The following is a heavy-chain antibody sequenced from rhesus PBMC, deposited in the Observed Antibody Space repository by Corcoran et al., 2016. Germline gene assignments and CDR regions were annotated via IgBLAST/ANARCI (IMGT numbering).Heavy chain of an antibody. CDR2: ITYRGST. CDR1: GYSISGYY. J-gene: IGHJ1*01. V-gene: IGHV4-122*02. D-gene: IGHD6-25*01. Sequence: QVQLQESGPGLVKPSETLSLTCAVSGYSISGYYWSWIRPAPGKGLEWMGDITYRGSTSYNPSLKSPVTMSSDTSQNQFSLKLSSVTAADTAVYYCAREDRYSGEYFEFWGQGALVTVSS. CDR3: AREDRYSGEYFEF.